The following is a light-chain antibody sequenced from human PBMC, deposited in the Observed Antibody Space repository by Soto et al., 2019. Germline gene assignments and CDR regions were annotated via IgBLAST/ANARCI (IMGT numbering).Light chain of an antibody. CDR1: QTVRNNY. V-gene: IGKV3D-20*02. CDR3: QQGNT. Sequence: EFVLTQSPGTLSLSPGERSTLSCRSSQTVRNNYLAWYQQKPGQAPRLLIYDASSRATGIPDRFSGGGSGTDFTLTISRLEPEDFAVYYCQQGNTFGQGTRLEIK. CDR2: DAS. J-gene: IGKJ5*01.